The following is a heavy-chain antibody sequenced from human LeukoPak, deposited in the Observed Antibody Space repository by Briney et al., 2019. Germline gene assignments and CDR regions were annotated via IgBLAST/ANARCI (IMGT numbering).Heavy chain of an antibody. CDR2: IYSGGST. CDR3: ARDGDGYNYPYYYYGMDV. CDR1: GFTVSSNY. J-gene: IGHJ6*02. D-gene: IGHD5-24*01. Sequence: GGSLRLSCAASGFTVSSNYMSWVRQAPGKGLEWVSVIYSGGSTYYADSVKGRFTISRDNSKNTLYLQMNSLRAEDTAVYYCARDGDGYNYPYYYYGMDVWGQGTTVTVSS. V-gene: IGHV3-66*01.